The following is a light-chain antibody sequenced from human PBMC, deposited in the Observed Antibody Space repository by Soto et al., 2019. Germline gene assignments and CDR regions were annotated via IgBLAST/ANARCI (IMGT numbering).Light chain of an antibody. CDR3: QQRSSWWT. J-gene: IGKJ1*01. Sequence: EIVLTQSPATLSLSPGERATLSCRASQSVGSYLAWYQQKPGPAPRLLIYDASNRATGIPARFSGSGSGTDFSLTISSLEPEDFAVYYCQQRSSWWTFGQGTKVDIK. CDR1: QSVGSY. CDR2: DAS. V-gene: IGKV3-11*01.